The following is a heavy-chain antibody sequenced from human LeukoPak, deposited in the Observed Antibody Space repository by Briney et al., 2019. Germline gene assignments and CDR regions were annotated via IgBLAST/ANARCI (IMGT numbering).Heavy chain of an antibody. CDR2: IYYSGST. V-gene: IGHV4-39*07. D-gene: IGHD5-18*01. Sequence: SETLSLTCTVSGGSISSSSYYWGWIRQPPGKGLEWIGSIYYSGSTDYNPSLKSRVTISIDTSKNQFSLKLSSVTAADTAVYYCARIPKVDTSMARYSDYWGQGTLVTVSS. CDR1: GGSISSSSYY. J-gene: IGHJ4*02. CDR3: ARIPKVDTSMARYSDY.